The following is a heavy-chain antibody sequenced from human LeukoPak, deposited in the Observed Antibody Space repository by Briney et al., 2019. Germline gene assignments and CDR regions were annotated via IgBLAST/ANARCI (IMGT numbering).Heavy chain of an antibody. CDR1: GFTLSSYG. J-gene: IGHJ4*02. CDR3: AKVRSEYSSSPHPFDY. V-gene: IGHV3-30*18. D-gene: IGHD6-6*01. Sequence: GRSLRLSCAASGFTLSSYGMHWVRQAPGKGLEWVAVISYDGSNKYYADSVKGRFTISRDNSKNTLYLQMNSLRAEDTAVYYCAKVRSEYSSSPHPFDYWGQGTLVTVSS. CDR2: ISYDGSNK.